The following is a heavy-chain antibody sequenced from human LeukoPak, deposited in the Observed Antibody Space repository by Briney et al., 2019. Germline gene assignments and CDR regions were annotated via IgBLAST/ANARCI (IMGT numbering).Heavy chain of an antibody. CDR1: GGTFSSYA. J-gene: IGHJ5*02. CDR2: IIPILGIA. Sequence: SVKVSCKASGGTFSSYAISWVRQAPGQGLEWMGRIIPILGIANYAQKFQGRVTITADKSTSTAYMELSSLRSEDTAVYYCARAEAPRYSSSSYRFDPWGQGTLVTVSS. D-gene: IGHD6-6*01. V-gene: IGHV1-69*04. CDR3: ARAEAPRYSSSSYRFDP.